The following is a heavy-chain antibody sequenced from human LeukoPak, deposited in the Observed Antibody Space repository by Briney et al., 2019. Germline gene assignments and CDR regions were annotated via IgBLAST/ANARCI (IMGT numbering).Heavy chain of an antibody. D-gene: IGHD3-22*01. CDR3: ARALEYYYDSSGPGWYFDY. J-gene: IGHJ4*02. CDR2: IRYDGSNK. V-gene: IGHV3-30*02. CDR1: GFTFSSYG. Sequence: GGSLRLSCAASGFTFSSYGMHWVRQAPGKGLEWVAFIRYDGSNKYYADSVKGRFTISRDNSKNTLYLQMNSLRAEDTAVYYCARALEYYYDSSGPGWYFDYWGQGTLVTVSS.